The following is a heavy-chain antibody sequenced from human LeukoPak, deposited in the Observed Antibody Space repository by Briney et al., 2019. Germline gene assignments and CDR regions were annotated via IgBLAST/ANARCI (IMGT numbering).Heavy chain of an antibody. CDR1: GGSISSYY. Sequence: WETLSLTCIVSGGSISSYYWSWIRQPPGKGLEWMGYIYHGGSTNYNPRLLSRVTMSVDTSKNQFSLKLNSVTAGETAVYYCATEYSCGMWGFDYWGQGTLVTVSS. J-gene: IGHJ4*02. V-gene: IGHV4-59*01. D-gene: IGHD5-18*01. CDR2: IYHGGST. CDR3: ATEYSCGMWGFDY.